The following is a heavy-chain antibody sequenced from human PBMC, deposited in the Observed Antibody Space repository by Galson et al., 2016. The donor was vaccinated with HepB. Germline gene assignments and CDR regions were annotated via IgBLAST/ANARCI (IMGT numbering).Heavy chain of an antibody. Sequence: SLRLSCAASGFTFSDHYMIWIRQAPGEGLEWVSYISSSGSSIYYADSVRGRFTISRDNVKNSVYLEMNSLRGEDTAVYYCAREGLYFGELLDYWGQGTLVTVSS. J-gene: IGHJ4*02. CDR3: AREGLYFGELLDY. V-gene: IGHV3-11*04. CDR2: ISSSGSSI. CDR1: GFTFSDHY. D-gene: IGHD3-10*01.